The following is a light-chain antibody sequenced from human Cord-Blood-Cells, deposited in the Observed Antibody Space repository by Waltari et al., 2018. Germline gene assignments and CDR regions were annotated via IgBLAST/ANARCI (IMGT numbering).Light chain of an antibody. J-gene: IGLJ3*02. CDR2: EKN. V-gene: IGLV1-51*02. CDR1: STNIGNNY. CDR3: GTWDSSLSAGHWV. Sequence: QSVLTQPPSVSAAPGQKVTISCSGSSTNIGNNYVSWYQQLPGTAPKLLIYEKNKRPSGIPDRFSGSKSGTSATLGITGLQTGDEADYYGGTWDSSLSAGHWVFGGGTKLTVL.